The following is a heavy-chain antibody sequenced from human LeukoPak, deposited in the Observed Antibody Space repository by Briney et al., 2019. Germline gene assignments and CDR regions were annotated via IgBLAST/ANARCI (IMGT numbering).Heavy chain of an antibody. D-gene: IGHD6-19*01. J-gene: IGHJ6*02. CDR1: GFTFSSYA. CDR2: ISGSGGST. V-gene: IGHV3-23*01. CDR3: ARDIYSSGWSDYYYYYGMDV. Sequence: GGSLRLSCAASGFTFSSYAMSWVRQAPGKGLEWVSAISGSGGSTYYADSVKGRFTISRDNAKNTLYLQMNSLRAEDTAVYYCARDIYSSGWSDYYYYYGMDVWGQGTTVTVSS.